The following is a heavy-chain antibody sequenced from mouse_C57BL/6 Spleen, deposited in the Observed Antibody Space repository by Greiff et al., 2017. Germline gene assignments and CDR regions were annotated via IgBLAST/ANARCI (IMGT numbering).Heavy chain of an antibody. CDR1: GYTFTDYN. V-gene: IGHV1-18*01. CDR2: INPNNGGT. D-gene: IGHD2-4*01. CDR3: AREGDDYDRDFDY. J-gene: IGHJ2*01. Sequence: VQLQQSGPELVKPGASVKIPCKASGYTFTDYNMDWVKQSHGKSLEWIGDINPNNGGTIYNQKFKGKATLTVDKSSSTAYMELRSLTSEDTAVYYCAREGDDYDRDFDYWGQGTTLTVSS.